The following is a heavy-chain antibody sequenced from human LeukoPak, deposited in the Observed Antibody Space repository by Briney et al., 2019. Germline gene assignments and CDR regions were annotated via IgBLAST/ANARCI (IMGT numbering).Heavy chain of an antibody. Sequence: GGSLRLSCVASGFTFSDYYMSWIRQTPGKGLEWVSYISSSADTIYYTASVKGRFTISRDNAKNSLFLQMNSLRPEDTAVYYCVTAPTRTYSVYWGQGILVTVSS. CDR2: ISSSADTI. V-gene: IGHV3-11*04. CDR3: VTAPTRTYSVY. J-gene: IGHJ4*02. D-gene: IGHD2-15*01. CDR1: GFTFSDYY.